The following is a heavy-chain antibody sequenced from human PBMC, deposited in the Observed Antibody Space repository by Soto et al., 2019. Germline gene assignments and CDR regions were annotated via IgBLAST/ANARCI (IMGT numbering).Heavy chain of an antibody. CDR1: GFTFDDYA. CDR3: AKDMERGDYYYYGMDV. D-gene: IGHD1-1*01. V-gene: IGHV3-9*01. Sequence: ELQLVESGGGLVQPGRSLRLSCAASGFTFDDYAMHWVRQAPGKGLEWVSGISWNSGSIGYADSVKGRFTISRDNAKNSLYLQMNSLRAEDTALYYCAKDMERGDYYYYGMDVW. J-gene: IGHJ6*01. CDR2: ISWNSGSI.